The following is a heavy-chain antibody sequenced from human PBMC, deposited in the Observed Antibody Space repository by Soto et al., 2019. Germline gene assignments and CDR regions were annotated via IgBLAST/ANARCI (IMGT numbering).Heavy chain of an antibody. V-gene: IGHV4-39*01. J-gene: IGHJ4*02. Sequence: PSETLSLTCTVSGGSISSSSYYWGWIRQPPGKGLEWIGSIYYSGGTYYNPSLKSRVTISVDTSKNQFSLKLSSVTAADTAVYYCARLGGSYYFDYWGQGTLVTVSS. CDR1: GGSISSSSYY. CDR3: ARLGGSYYFDY. CDR2: IYYSGGT. D-gene: IGHD1-26*01.